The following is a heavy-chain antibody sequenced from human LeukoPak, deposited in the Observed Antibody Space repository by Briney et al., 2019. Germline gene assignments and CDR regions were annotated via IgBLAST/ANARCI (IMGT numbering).Heavy chain of an antibody. V-gene: IGHV1-2*02. CDR1: GYTFSDYY. CDR3: ARGPPRGTAAGPDF. CDR2: INPHSGGT. Sequence: RASVRVSCKASGYTFSDYYVHWVRQAPGQGLEWXXWINPHSGGTNYAQKFQGRVTVTRDTSISTAFMDLSSLTSDDTAVFYCARGPPRGTAAGPDFWGQGTLVTVSS. D-gene: IGHD6-13*01. J-gene: IGHJ4*02.